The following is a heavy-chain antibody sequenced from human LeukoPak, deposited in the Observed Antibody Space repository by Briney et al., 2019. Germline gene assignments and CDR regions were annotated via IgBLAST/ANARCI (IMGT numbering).Heavy chain of an antibody. Sequence: SYTLSLPCTVSGGSLSSYYWSWLRQPARKGLEGIGRISYTGSTYYNPSLKSRVTIFVVTSKNQFSLKLNSVAAADTAAYYCAGRDYDILSHTWFDPWGQGTLVTVSS. D-gene: IGHD3-9*01. V-gene: IGHV4-59*05. J-gene: IGHJ5*02. CDR1: GGSLSSYY. CDR3: AGRDYDILSHTWFDP. CDR2: ISYTGST.